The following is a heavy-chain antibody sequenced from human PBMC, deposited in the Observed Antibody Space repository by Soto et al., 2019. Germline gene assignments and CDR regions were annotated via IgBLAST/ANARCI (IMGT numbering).Heavy chain of an antibody. V-gene: IGHV3-21*02. J-gene: IGHJ4*02. Sequence: EVQLVESGGGLVKPGGSLRLSCAASGFTFSSYSMNWVRQAPGKGLEWVSSITGSRSYIYYADSVKGRFTISRGNAANSVHLQMNSLTAEDTAAYYCARDVYYYDSSAYWAYWGQGTLVTVSS. CDR3: ARDVYYYDSSAYWAY. D-gene: IGHD3-22*01. CDR2: ITGSRSYI. CDR1: GFTFSSYS.